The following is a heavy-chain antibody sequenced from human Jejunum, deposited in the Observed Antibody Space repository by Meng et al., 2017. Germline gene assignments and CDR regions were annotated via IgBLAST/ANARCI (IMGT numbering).Heavy chain of an antibody. J-gene: IGHJ4*02. D-gene: IGHD1-26*01. V-gene: IGHV6-1*01. Sequence: QVQLQQAGPGLVRPSQTLPLTCSLSGDRVSSNGAGWNWIRQSPSRGLEWLGRTYYRSKWYIDYAVSVKSRITINPDTSKNQFSLHLNSVTPEDTAVYYCAGGGLVRSTRGYFDYWGQGTLVTVSS. CDR1: GDRVSSNGAG. CDR3: AGGGLVRSTRGYFDY. CDR2: TYYRSKWYI.